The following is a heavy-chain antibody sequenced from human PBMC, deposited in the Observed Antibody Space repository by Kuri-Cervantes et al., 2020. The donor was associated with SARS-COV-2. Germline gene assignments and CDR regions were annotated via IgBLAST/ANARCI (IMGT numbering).Heavy chain of an antibody. CDR2: LDTSGST. J-gene: IGHJ4*02. CDR3: AREEDFSVDY. Sequence: LRLSCAVSGVSVAGGTYYWAWIRQPAGKGLEWIGHLDTSGSTTYNPSLKSRVTISLDTSDNQVSLRLTSATAADTAVYYCAREEDFSVDYWGQGTLVTVSS. D-gene: IGHD3-3*01. CDR1: GVSVAGGTYY. V-gene: IGHV4-61*09.